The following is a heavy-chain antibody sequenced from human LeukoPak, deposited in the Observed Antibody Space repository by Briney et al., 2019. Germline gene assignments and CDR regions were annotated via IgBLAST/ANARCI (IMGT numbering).Heavy chain of an antibody. D-gene: IGHD1-20*01. CDR2: IISLFGTA. Sequence: AVKVFCKASGRTFSSYAISWVRKAPGQGLEWMGGIISLFGTANLAQKFQGRVTITADESKSTAYVELSSLRSEDTAVYYCARFSPYNWNDEIDYWGQGTLVTVSS. V-gene: IGHV1-69*13. CDR3: ARFSPYNWNDEIDY. CDR1: GRTFSSYA. J-gene: IGHJ4*02.